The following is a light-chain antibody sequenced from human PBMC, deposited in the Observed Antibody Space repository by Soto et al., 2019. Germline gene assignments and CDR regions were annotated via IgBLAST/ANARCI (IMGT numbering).Light chain of an antibody. Sequence: SGLSQPASVSGSRGQSITISCTGSSSDIGAYNYVSWFQQYPGKAPKLIISEVSNRPSGVSNRFSGSKSGTAASLTISRLQTEDEADYFCFSFTTDWTHVFGTGTKVTVL. V-gene: IGLV2-14*01. J-gene: IGLJ1*01. CDR1: SSDIGAYNY. CDR3: FSFTTDWTHV. CDR2: EVS.